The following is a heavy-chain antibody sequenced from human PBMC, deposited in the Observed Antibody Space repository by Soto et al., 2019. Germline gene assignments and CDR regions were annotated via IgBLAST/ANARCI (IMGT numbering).Heavy chain of an antibody. D-gene: IGHD6-19*01. CDR3: ARVGYSSGWLPDY. J-gene: IGHJ4*02. CDR2: LSSSSSYI. Sequence: EVLLVESGGGLVKPGGSLRLSCAASGFTFSSYSMMWVRQAPGKGLEWVSLLSSSSSYIYFADSLKGRFTISRDNAKNSLYLQMNRLRAEDTAVYYCARVGYSSGWLPDYWGQGTLVTVSS. CDR1: GFTFSSYS. V-gene: IGHV3-21*01.